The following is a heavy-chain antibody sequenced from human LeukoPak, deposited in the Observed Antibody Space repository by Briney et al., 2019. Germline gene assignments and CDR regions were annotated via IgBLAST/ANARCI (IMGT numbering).Heavy chain of an antibody. CDR1: GSTFSFYW. D-gene: IGHD3-10*01. Sequence: GGSLRLSCAASGSTFSFYWMSWVRQAPGKGLEWVANIKQDGSEKYYVDSVKGRFTISRDNAKNSLYLQMNSLRAEDTAVYYCARDSHGSGSYAWVYGMDVWGKGTTVTVSS. CDR2: IKQDGSEK. V-gene: IGHV3-7*03. CDR3: ARDSHGSGSYAWVYGMDV. J-gene: IGHJ6*04.